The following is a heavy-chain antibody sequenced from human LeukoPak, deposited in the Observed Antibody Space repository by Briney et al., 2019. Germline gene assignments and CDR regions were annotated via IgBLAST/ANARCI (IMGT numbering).Heavy chain of an antibody. V-gene: IGHV3-23*01. CDR2: ISGSGGSS. J-gene: IGHJ4*02. D-gene: IGHD3-10*01. CDR3: ARMIRGLPYYFES. Sequence: PGGSLRLSCAASGFTFSSYAMSWVRQAPGKGLNWVSVISGSGGSSHYADSVKGRFTISRDNSKNTPFLQMSSLRAEDTAVYYCARMIRGLPYYFESWGQGTLVTVSS. CDR1: GFTFSSYA.